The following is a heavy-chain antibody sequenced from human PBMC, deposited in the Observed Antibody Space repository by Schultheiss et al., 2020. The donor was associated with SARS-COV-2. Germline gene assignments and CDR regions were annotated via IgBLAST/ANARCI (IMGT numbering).Heavy chain of an antibody. CDR3: VRDLGYGYNDFDL. CDR2: ISKSGGP. Sequence: GGSLRLSCSASGFSIRTYEINWVRRASGKGLEWISYISKSGGPDYADFVRCRFTISRDNADNSVSLQMQSLRVDDTAVYFCVRDLGYGYNDFDLWGQGTPVTVSS. V-gene: IGHV3-48*03. CDR1: GFSIRTYE. D-gene: IGHD5-18*01. J-gene: IGHJ4*02.